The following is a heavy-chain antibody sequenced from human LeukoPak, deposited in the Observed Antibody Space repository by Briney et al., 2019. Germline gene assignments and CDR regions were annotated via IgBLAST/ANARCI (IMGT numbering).Heavy chain of an antibody. J-gene: IGHJ4*02. CDR3: ASDGAYQPPRY. Sequence: ASVKVSCKASGGTFSSYGISWVRQAPGQGLEWMGKINPSGGRTNYAQKFQDRVTLTSDTSTSTAYMDLSSLRFEDTAVYYCASDGAYQPPRYWGQGTLVTVSS. CDR1: GGTFSSYG. D-gene: IGHD2-2*01. CDR2: INPSGGRT. V-gene: IGHV1-46*01.